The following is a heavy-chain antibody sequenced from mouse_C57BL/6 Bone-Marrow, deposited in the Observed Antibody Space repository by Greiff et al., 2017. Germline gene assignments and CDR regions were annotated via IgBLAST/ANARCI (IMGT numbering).Heavy chain of an antibody. CDR1: GFSLTSYG. CDR2: IWGVGST. CDR3: ARYDYEDAMDY. J-gene: IGHJ4*01. D-gene: IGHD2-4*01. Sequence: QVHVKQSGPGLVAPSQSLSITCTVSGFSLTSYGVDWVRQSPGKGLEWLGVIWGVGSTNYNSALKSRLSISKDNSKSQVFLKMNSLQTDDTAMYYCARYDYEDAMDYWGQGTSVTVSS. V-gene: IGHV2-6*01.